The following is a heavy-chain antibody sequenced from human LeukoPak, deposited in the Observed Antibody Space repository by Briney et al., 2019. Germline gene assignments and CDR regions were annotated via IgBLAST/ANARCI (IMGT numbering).Heavy chain of an antibody. CDR3: ARDNDYSNYNPFDY. Sequence: GASVKVSCKASGGTFSSYAISWVRQAPGQGLEWMGGIIPIFGTANYAQKFQGRVTITADESTSTAYMELSSLRSEDTAVYYCARDNDYSNYNPFDYWGQGTLVTVSS. V-gene: IGHV1-69*13. D-gene: IGHD4-11*01. CDR1: GGTFSSYA. J-gene: IGHJ4*02. CDR2: IIPIFGTA.